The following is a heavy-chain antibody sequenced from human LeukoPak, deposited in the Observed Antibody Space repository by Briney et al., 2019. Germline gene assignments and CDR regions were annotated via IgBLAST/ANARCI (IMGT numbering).Heavy chain of an antibody. J-gene: IGHJ3*02. CDR2: IYSCGST. CDR1: GFTVSSNY. CDR3: ARGGSYLSAFDI. V-gene: IGHV3-53*01. Sequence: GGSLRLSCAASGFTVSSNYMSWVRQAPGKGLVWVSIIYSCGSTFYADSVKRRFTISRDNSKNTLYLQMNSLRAEDTAVYYCARGGSYLSAFDIWGQGTMVTVSS. D-gene: IGHD1-26*01.